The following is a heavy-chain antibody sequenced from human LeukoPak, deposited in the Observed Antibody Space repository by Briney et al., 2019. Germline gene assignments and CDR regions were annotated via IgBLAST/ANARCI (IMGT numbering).Heavy chain of an antibody. V-gene: IGHV3-21*01. Sequence: PGGSLRLSCAASGFTFSSYSMNWVRQAPGKGLEWVSSISSSSSYIYYADSVKGRFTISRDNAKNSLYLQMNSLRAEDTAVYYCARTYDFWSGYYTSHFDYWGQGTLVTVSS. CDR3: ARTYDFWSGYYTSHFDY. CDR2: ISSSSSYI. J-gene: IGHJ4*02. CDR1: GFTFSSYS. D-gene: IGHD3-3*01.